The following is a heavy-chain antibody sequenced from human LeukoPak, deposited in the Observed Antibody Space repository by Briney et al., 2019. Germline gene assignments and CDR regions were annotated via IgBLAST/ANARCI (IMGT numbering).Heavy chain of an antibody. Sequence: PGRSLTLSCAASGFSFSNHGMHWVRQAPGKGLEWVANIKQDGSEKYYVDSVRGRFTISRDNAKNSLYLQTNSLRAEDTAVYYCARCRSGNTKWFDPWGQGTMVTVSS. D-gene: IGHD1-1*01. V-gene: IGHV3-7*05. CDR1: GFSFSNHG. J-gene: IGHJ5*01. CDR3: ARCRSGNTKWFDP. CDR2: IKQDGSEK.